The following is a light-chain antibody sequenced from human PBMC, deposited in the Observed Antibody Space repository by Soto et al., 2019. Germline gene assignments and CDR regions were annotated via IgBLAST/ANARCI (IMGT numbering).Light chain of an antibody. Sequence: DIQMTQSPSSLSASVGESITITCRTSKDISNYLAWYQQKPGKVPKLLIYAASTLQSGVPSRFSGSGSGTDFTLTISTLQPEDVATYYCQKYKSAPRTFGQGTKVEIK. V-gene: IGKV1-27*01. CDR3: QKYKSAPRT. CDR1: KDISNY. J-gene: IGKJ1*01. CDR2: AAS.